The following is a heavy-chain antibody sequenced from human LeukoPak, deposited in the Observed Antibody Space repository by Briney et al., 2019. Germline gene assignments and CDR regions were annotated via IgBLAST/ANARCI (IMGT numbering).Heavy chain of an antibody. Sequence: ASVKVSCKASGYTFTSYYMHWVRQAPGQGLEWMGIINPSGGSTSYAQKFQGRVTMTRDTSTSTVYMELSSLRSEDTAAYYCARDGIMTTVTSTFDYWGQGTLVTVSS. CDR3: ARDGIMTTVTSTFDY. D-gene: IGHD4-17*01. CDR1: GYTFTSYY. CDR2: INPSGGST. J-gene: IGHJ4*02. V-gene: IGHV1-46*01.